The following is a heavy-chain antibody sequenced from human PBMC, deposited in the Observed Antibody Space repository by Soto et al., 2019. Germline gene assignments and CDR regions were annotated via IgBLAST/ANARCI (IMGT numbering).Heavy chain of an antibody. Sequence: ASVKVSCKASGYTFHNYGVSWVRQAPGQGLEWMGRISAYNYNTHYAQNFEGRVTMTTDTSTSTAYMELSSLRSEDTAVYYCARDSRIQLWSKYYFDYWGQGTLVTVSS. D-gene: IGHD5-18*01. CDR2: ISAYNYNT. CDR1: GYTFHNYG. J-gene: IGHJ4*02. CDR3: ARDSRIQLWSKYYFDY. V-gene: IGHV1-18*01.